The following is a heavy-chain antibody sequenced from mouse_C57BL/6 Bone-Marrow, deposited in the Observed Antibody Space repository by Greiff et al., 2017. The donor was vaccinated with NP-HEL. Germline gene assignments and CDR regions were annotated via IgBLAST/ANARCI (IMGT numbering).Heavy chain of an antibody. CDR3: ARRPYDGYYLAWFAY. CDR1: GFTFSSYG. J-gene: IGHJ3*01. CDR2: ISSGGSYT. Sequence: EVMLVESGGDLVKPGGSLKLSCAASGFTFSSYGMSWVRQTPDKRLEWVATISSGGSYTYYPDSVKGRFTISRDNAKNTLYLQMSSLKSEDTAMYYCARRPYDGYYLAWFAYWGQGTLVTVSA. V-gene: IGHV5-6*02. D-gene: IGHD2-3*01.